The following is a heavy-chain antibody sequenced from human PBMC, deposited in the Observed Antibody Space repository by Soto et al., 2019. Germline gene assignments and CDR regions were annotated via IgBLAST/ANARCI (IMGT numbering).Heavy chain of an antibody. CDR2: IKQDGSEK. CDR1: GFTFSSYW. V-gene: IGHV3-7*03. Sequence: EVQLVESGGGLVQPGGSLRLSCAASGFTFSSYWMSWVRQAPGKGLEWVANIKQDGSEKYYVDSVKGRFTISRDNAKNSLYLQMNSLRAEDTAVHYCASSVLGYCSSTSCYPYYWGQGTLVTVSS. CDR3: ASSVLGYCSSTSCYPYY. D-gene: IGHD2-2*01. J-gene: IGHJ4*02.